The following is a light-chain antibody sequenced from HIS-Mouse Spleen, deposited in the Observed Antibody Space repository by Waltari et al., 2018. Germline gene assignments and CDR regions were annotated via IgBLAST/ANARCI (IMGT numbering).Light chain of an antibody. CDR1: SLRSYY. CDR2: GKN. J-gene: IGLJ1*01. V-gene: IGLV3-19*01. CDR3: NSRDSSGNHLSV. Sequence: SSELTQDPAVSVALGQTVRITCQGDSLRSYYASWYQQKPGQAPVLVIYGKNNRPSGIPDRCSGSSSGNTASLTITGAQAEDEADYYCNSRDSSGNHLSVFGTGTKVTVL.